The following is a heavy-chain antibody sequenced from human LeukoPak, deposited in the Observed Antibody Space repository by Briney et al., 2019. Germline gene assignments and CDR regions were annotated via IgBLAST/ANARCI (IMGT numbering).Heavy chain of an antibody. J-gene: IGHJ4*02. Sequence: GGSLRLSCAASGFPFSTYTMNWVRQAPGKGLEWVSAISGSGGSTYYADSVKGRFTISRDNSKNTLYLQMNSLRAEDTAVYYCAKSTYVDYWGQGTLVTVSS. CDR3: AKSTYVDY. CDR1: GFPFSTYT. V-gene: IGHV3-23*01. CDR2: ISGSGGST.